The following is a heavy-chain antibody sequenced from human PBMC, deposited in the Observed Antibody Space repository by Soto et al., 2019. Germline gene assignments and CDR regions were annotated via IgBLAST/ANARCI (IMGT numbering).Heavy chain of an antibody. Sequence: HPGGSLRLSCSASGFPFRSYAIHWVRQAPEKGLDYVSAISSNGDSTYYADSVKGRFRISRDNSKNTVYVQMSSLRPEDTAMYYWVKAGYNLYDSASELWGQGTMVTVSS. J-gene: IGHJ3*01. D-gene: IGHD5-12*01. CDR1: GFPFRSYA. V-gene: IGHV3-64*05. CDR2: ISSNGDST. CDR3: VKAGYNLYDSASEL.